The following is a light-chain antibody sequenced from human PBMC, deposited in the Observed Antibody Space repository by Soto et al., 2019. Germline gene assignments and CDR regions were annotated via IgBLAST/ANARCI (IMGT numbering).Light chain of an antibody. Sequence: QSALTQPASVSGSPGQSSTISFTVTVRDIGSSNLVSCYQQDPFKAPKLIIFDFAGLPSLISDRFSGCNSGNTGSLPISGXQXEDEADYYCYTDTGISTSLFVFGTGTKVTVL. CDR3: YTDTGISTSLFV. CDR2: DFA. CDR1: VRDIGSSNL. V-gene: IGLV2-23*02. J-gene: IGLJ1*01.